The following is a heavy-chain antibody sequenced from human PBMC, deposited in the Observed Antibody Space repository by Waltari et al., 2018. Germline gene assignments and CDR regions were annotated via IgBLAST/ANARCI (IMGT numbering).Heavy chain of an antibody. V-gene: IGHV1-69*10. CDR2: NTPILDTS. CDR3: AREVRAYGLDV. D-gene: IGHD3-10*01. Sequence: QVQLVQSGAEVKKPGSSVKVSCKDSGGTFSSYTINWVRQAPGQGLEYLGGNTPILDTSEYAQKFQGRVTITADKSTTTTYMELRSLTSEDTAVYYCAREVRAYGLDVWGQGTRVTVSS. CDR1: GGTFSSYT. J-gene: IGHJ6*02.